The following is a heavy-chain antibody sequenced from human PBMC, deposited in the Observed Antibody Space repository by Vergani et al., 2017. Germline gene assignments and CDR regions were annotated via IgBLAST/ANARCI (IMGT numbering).Heavy chain of an antibody. Sequence: QVQLVQSGAEVKKPGASVKVSCKASAYSFTSYDINWVGQATGQGLEWMGWIDPNSGNTGYIQKFQGRVTMTRDTSISTAYMELSSLTSEDTAVYYCARGPHKYYYMDVWGKGTTVTVS. CDR1: AYSFTSYD. CDR2: IDPNSGNT. V-gene: IGHV1-8*01. J-gene: IGHJ6*03. CDR3: ARGPHKYYYMDV.